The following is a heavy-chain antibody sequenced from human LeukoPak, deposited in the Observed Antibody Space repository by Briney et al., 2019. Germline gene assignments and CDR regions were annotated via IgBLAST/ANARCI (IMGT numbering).Heavy chain of an antibody. D-gene: IGHD4-23*01. CDR3: ARFKGDYVGYFDY. J-gene: IGHJ4*02. V-gene: IGHV4-59*01. CDR2: IYYSGST. CDR1: GGSISSCY. Sequence: PSETLSLTCTVSGGSISSCYWSWIRQPPGKGLEWIGYIYYSGSTNYNPSLKSRVTISVDTSKNQFSLKLSSVTAADTAVYYCARFKGDYVGYFDYWGQGTLVTVSS.